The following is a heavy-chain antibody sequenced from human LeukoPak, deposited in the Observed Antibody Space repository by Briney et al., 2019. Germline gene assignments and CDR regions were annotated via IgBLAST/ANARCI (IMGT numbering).Heavy chain of an antibody. J-gene: IGHJ4*02. CDR3: ARVRGRVLGPLDY. Sequence: SETLSLTCSVSGGSISGYYWTWIRQPPGQTLEWIGYIYSSGSTNYNPSLQSRVTMSVDTSVNQFSLRLSSVTAADTAVYFCARVRGRVLGPLDYWGQGTLVTVSS. V-gene: IGHV4-4*09. CDR2: IYSSGST. D-gene: IGHD3-10*01. CDR1: GGSISGYY.